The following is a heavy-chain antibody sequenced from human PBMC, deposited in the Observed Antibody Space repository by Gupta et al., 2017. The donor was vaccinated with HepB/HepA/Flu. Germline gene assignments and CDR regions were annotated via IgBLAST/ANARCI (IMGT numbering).Heavy chain of an antibody. J-gene: IGHJ4*02. CDR2: TYYRSKWYK. D-gene: IGHD3-10*01. CDR3: ARSSTRVLDY. V-gene: IGHV6-1*01. CDR1: GDSVSSNSAA. Sequence: QVQLQQSGPGLVKPSQTLSLTCAISGDSVSSNSAAWNWIRQSPSRGLEWLGMTYYRSKWYKEEAVAVKSRITINPDTEKNQVSLQLKSVTPEDTAVYDGARSSTRVLDYWGQGTLVTVSS.